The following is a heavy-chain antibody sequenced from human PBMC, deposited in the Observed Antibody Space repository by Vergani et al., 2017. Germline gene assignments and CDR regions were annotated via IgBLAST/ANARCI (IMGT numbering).Heavy chain of an antibody. J-gene: IGHJ4*02. D-gene: IGHD2-2*01. CDR3: AKKGFCVTSSCYTTPMDTLQY. V-gene: IGHV3-23*01. CDR1: GFSFSDYA. CDR2: ISGSGSTP. Sequence: EVQLLESGGGLVQPGGSLRLSCAASGFSFSDYAMSWVRQAPGKGLEWVAAISGSGSTPYYADSVKGRFTVSRDNSKNTLFLQMNSLRAEDTAVYYCAKKGFCVTSSCYTTPMDTLQYWGQGALVTVSS.